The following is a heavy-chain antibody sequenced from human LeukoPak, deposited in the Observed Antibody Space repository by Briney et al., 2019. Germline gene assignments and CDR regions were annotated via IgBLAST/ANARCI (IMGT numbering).Heavy chain of an antibody. CDR1: GGTFSTSA. CDR2: IIPVLNIT. J-gene: IGHJ6*02. V-gene: IGHV1-69*04. CDR3: ARDQGLTAPPPYGLNV. Sequence: SVQVSCKTSGGTFSTSAITWVRQAPGQGREWMGRIIPVLNITTYAQRFQGRVTITADTSTSTVYMELSSLRSEETAVYYCARDQGLTAPPPYGLNVWGQGTTVIVSS. D-gene: IGHD5-18*01.